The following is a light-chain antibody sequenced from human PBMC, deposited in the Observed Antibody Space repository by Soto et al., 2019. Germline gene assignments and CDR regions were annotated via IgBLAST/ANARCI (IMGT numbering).Light chain of an antibody. Sequence: DIQMTQSPSSLSASVGDRVIITCRASQGIINYLAWYQQKPGKVPKLLIYAASTLQSGVPSRFSGSGPGTDFTLTISSLRPEDVATYYCQKYNSALFTVGGGTKVDIK. CDR1: QGIINY. J-gene: IGKJ4*01. V-gene: IGKV1-27*01. CDR3: QKYNSALFT. CDR2: AAS.